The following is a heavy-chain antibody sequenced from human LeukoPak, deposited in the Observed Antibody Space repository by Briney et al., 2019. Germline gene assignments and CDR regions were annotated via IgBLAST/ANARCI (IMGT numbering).Heavy chain of an antibody. CDR2: IIPIFGTA. Sequence: ASVKVSCKASGGTFSSYAISWVRQAPGQGLEWMGGIIPIFGTANYAQKFQGRVTITADESTSTAYMELSSLRSEDTAVYYCARAHLDTAMAYYFDYWGQGTLVTVSS. CDR1: GGTFSSYA. V-gene: IGHV1-69*13. D-gene: IGHD5-18*01. CDR3: ARAHLDTAMAYYFDY. J-gene: IGHJ4*02.